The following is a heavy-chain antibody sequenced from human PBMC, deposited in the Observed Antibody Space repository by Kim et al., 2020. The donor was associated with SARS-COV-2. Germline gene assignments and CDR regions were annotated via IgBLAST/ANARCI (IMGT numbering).Heavy chain of an antibody. CDR2: IWYDGSNK. Sequence: GGSLRLPCAASGFTFSSYGMHWVRQAPGKGLEWVAVIWYDGSNKYYADSVKGRFTISRDNSKNTLYLQMNSLRAEDTAVYYCARAKEYSSAGWFDPWGQG. CDR3: ARAKEYSSAGWFDP. CDR1: GFTFSSYG. D-gene: IGHD6-6*01. V-gene: IGHV3-33*01. J-gene: IGHJ5*02.